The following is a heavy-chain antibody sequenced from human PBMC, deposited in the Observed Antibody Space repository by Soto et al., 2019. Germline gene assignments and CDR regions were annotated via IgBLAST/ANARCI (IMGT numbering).Heavy chain of an antibody. Sequence: PSETLSLTCTVSGGSIRSGGYYWSWIRQHPGKGLEWIGYIYYSGSTYYNPSLKSRVTISVDTSKNQFSLKLSSVTAADTAVYYCARSRNNWFDPWGQGTLVTVSS. V-gene: IGHV4-31*03. CDR2: IYYSGST. CDR3: ARSRNNWFDP. J-gene: IGHJ5*02. CDR1: GGSIRSGGYY.